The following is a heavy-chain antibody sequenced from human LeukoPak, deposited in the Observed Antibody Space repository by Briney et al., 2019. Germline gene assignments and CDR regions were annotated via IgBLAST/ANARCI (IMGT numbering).Heavy chain of an antibody. CDR2: ISWNSGSI. CDR3: AKDAPVGCSSTSCLYYFDY. D-gene: IGHD2-2*01. Sequence: PGGSLRLSCAASGFTFDDYAMHWVRQAPGKGLEWVSGISWNSGSIGYADSVKGRFTISRDNAKNSLYLQMNSLRAEDTALYYCAKDAPVGCSSTSCLYYFDYWGQGTLVTVSS. CDR1: GFTFDDYA. J-gene: IGHJ4*02. V-gene: IGHV3-9*01.